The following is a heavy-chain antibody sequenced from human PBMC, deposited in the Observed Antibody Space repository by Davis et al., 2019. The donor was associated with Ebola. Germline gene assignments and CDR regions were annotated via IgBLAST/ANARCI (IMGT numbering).Heavy chain of an antibody. Sequence: GGSLRLSCKGSGYSFTNYWIGWVRQMPGRGLEWMGIVYAGDSETIYSPSFQGQVTISADKSISTAYLQWSSLKASDTAMYYCARQGYCNSTSCNNWFDPWGQGTLVTVSS. CDR2: VYAGDSET. CDR3: ARQGYCNSTSCNNWFDP. J-gene: IGHJ5*02. V-gene: IGHV5-51*01. CDR1: GYSFTNYW. D-gene: IGHD2-2*01.